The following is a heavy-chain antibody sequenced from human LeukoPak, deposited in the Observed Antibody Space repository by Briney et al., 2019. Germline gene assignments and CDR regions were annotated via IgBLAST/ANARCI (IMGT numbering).Heavy chain of an antibody. V-gene: IGHV4-39*01. CDR1: GGSISSSSYY. Sequence: SETLSLTCTVSGGSISSSSYYRGWIRQPPGKGLEWIGSIYYSGSTYYNPSLKSRVTISVDTSKNQFSLKLSSVTAADTAVYYCARRYCSSTSCLLSWFDPWGQGTLVTVSS. CDR3: ARRYCSSTSCLLSWFDP. CDR2: IYYSGST. D-gene: IGHD2-2*01. J-gene: IGHJ5*02.